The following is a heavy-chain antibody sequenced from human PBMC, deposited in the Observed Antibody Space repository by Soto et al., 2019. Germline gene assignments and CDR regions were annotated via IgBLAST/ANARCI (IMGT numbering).Heavy chain of an antibody. V-gene: IGHV1-18*01. J-gene: IGHJ6*02. CDR3: AKNGQPPYYYYGMDV. CDR1: GYTFSRYG. Sequence: QGQLVQSGPEVKKPGASVKVSCKTSGYTFSRYGISWVRQAPGQGLEWMGWISGSNGDTNYAQKVQGRVTMTIDTSTYTAYMELRSLTSDDTAIYYCAKNGQPPYYYYGMDVWGQGTTVTVSS. D-gene: IGHD2-8*01. CDR2: ISGSNGDT.